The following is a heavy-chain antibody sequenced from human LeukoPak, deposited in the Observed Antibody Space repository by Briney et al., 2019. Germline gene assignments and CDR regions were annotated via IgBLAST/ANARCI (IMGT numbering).Heavy chain of an antibody. V-gene: IGHV1-69*04. CDR3: ADDGRVYGSGVN. CDR1: GGTFSSYA. D-gene: IGHD3-10*01. Sequence: AAVKVSCKASGGTFSSYAISWVRQAPGQGLEWMGRIIPIFGIANYAQKFQGRVTITADKSTSTAYMGLSSLRSEDTAVYYCADDGRVYGSGVNWGQGTLVTVSS. CDR2: IIPIFGIA. J-gene: IGHJ4*02.